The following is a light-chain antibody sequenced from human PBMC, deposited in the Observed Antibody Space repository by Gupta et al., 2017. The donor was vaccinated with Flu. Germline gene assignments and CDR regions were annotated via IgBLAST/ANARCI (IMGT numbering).Light chain of an antibody. CDR2: GNN. CDR3: AGWDDSLSGDLV. J-gene: IGLJ3*02. Sequence: VTSSCSGSGSDNGSNYVYCWHQLPGTAPNLLIYGNNVRRSGVPDRFSGSKSGASAALAISSLRAEEEAHYYCAGWDDSLSGDLVFGGGTKLTVL. CDR1: GSDNGSNY. V-gene: IGLV1-47*01.